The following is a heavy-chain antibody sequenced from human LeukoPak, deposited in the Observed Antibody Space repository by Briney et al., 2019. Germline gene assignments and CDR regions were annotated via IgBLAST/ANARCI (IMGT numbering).Heavy chain of an antibody. J-gene: IGHJ4*02. D-gene: IGHD6-19*01. CDR3: ARERAVAFDY. V-gene: IGHV4-38-2*02. CDR1: GYSISSGYY. CDR2: INHSGGT. Sequence: SETLSLTCTVSGYSISSGYYWSWIRQPPGKGLEWIGEINHSGGTNYNPSLKSRVTISVDTSKNQFSLKLSSVTAADTAVYYCARERAVAFDYWGQGTLVTVSS.